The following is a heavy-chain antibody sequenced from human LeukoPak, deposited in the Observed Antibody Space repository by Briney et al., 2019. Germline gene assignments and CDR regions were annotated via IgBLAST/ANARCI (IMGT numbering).Heavy chain of an antibody. CDR1: GFTFSSYG. Sequence: PGRSLRLSCAASGFTFSSYGMHWVRQAPGKGLEWVAVISYDGSNKYYADSVKGRFTISRDNSKNTLYLQMNSLRAEDTAVYYCARAPLNSGGSGYFDYWGQGTLVTVSS. D-gene: IGHD2-15*01. CDR3: ARAPLNSGGSGYFDY. V-gene: IGHV3-30*06. J-gene: IGHJ4*02. CDR2: ISYDGSNK.